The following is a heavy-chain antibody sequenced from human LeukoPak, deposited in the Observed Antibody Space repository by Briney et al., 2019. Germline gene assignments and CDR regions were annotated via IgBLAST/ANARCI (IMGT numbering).Heavy chain of an antibody. CDR1: GGSFSGYY. CDR3: ARGLYDYVWGSYRHTHLWDY. J-gene: IGHJ4*02. V-gene: IGHV4-34*01. D-gene: IGHD3-16*02. CDR2: INHSGST. Sequence: SETLSLTCAVYGGSFSGYYWSWIRQPPGKGLEWIGEINHSGSTNYNPSLKSRVTISVDTSKNQFSLKLSSVTAADTAVYYCARGLYDYVWGSYRHTHLWDYWGQGTLVTVSS.